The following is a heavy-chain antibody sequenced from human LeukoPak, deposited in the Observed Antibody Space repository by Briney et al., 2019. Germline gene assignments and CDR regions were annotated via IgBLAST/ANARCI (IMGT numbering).Heavy chain of an antibody. CDR1: GFTFSSYA. CDR3: ARDSYGMDV. Sequence: PGGSLRLSCAASGFTFSSYAMHWVSQAPGKGLEWVAVISYDGSNKYYADSVKGRFTISRDNSKNTLYLQMKSLRAEDTAVYYCARDSYGMDVWGQGTTVTVSS. CDR2: ISYDGSNK. J-gene: IGHJ6*02. V-gene: IGHV3-30-3*01.